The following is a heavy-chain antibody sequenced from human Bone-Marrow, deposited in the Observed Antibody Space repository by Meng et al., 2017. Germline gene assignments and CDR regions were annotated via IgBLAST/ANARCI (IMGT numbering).Heavy chain of an antibody. CDR2: ISWNSGSI. Sequence: SLKISCAASGFTFDDYAMHWVRQAPGKGLEWVSGISWNSGSIGYADSVKGRFTISRDNAKNSLYLQMNSLRAEDTAVYYCARSITMIVPNYWGQGTLVTVSS. CDR3: ARSITMIVPNY. D-gene: IGHD3-22*01. CDR1: GFTFDDYA. J-gene: IGHJ4*02. V-gene: IGHV3-9*01.